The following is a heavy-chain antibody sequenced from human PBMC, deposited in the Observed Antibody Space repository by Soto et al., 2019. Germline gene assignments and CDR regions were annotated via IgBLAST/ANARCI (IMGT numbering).Heavy chain of an antibody. CDR1: GYSFTSYW. D-gene: IGHD5-12*01. CDR2: IHPSDFDT. CDR3: AIHSTGYEDS. Sequence: GESLKISCKGPGYSFTSYWIGWVRQMPGKGLEWMGIIHPSDFDTRYSPSFQGQVTISADKSISTAYLQWSSLGASDTAMYYCAIHSTGYEDSWGQGTLVTVSS. V-gene: IGHV5-51*01. J-gene: IGHJ5*02.